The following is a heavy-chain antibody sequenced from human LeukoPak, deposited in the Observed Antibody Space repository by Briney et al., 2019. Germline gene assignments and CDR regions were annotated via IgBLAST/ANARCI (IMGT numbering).Heavy chain of an antibody. D-gene: IGHD1-26*01. CDR3: ASGAYSYYYMDV. CDR2: IFYNGGP. V-gene: IGHV4-39*07. Sequence: SETLSLTCTASGDSITNSNYYWGWVRQSPGRGLEWLGNIFYNGGPYYNPSFKSRVAISVDTSKNQFSLKLSSVTAADTAVYYCASGAYSYYYMDVWGKGTTVTISS. CDR1: GDSITNSNYY. J-gene: IGHJ6*03.